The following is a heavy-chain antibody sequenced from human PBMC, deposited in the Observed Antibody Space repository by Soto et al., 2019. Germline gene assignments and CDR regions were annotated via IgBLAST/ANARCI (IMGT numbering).Heavy chain of an antibody. Sequence: SETLSLTCTVSGGSISSSSYYWGWIRQPPGKGLEWIGSIYYSGSTNYNPSLKSRVTISVDTSKNQFSLKLSSVTAADTAVYYCARKYDFWSGYYGGWFDPWGQGTLVTVSS. CDR2: IYYSGST. CDR1: GGSISSSSYY. D-gene: IGHD3-3*01. J-gene: IGHJ5*02. CDR3: ARKYDFWSGYYGGWFDP. V-gene: IGHV4-39*07.